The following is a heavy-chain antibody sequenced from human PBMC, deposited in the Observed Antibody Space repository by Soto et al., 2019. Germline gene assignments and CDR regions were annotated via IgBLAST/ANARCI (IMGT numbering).Heavy chain of an antibody. Sequence: SETLSLTCAVYGGSFSGYYWSWIRQPPGKGLEWIGEINHSGSTNYNPSLKSRVTISVDTSKNQFSLKLSSVTAADTAVYYCARGVRFLKYYGMDVWGQGTTVTV. D-gene: IGHD3-3*01. V-gene: IGHV4-34*01. J-gene: IGHJ6*02. CDR1: GGSFSGYY. CDR2: INHSGST. CDR3: ARGVRFLKYYGMDV.